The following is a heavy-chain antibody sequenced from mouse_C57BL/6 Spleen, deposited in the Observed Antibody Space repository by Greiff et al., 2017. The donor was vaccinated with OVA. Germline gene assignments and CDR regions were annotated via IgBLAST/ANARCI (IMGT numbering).Heavy chain of an antibody. D-gene: IGHD1-1*01. CDR1: GYTFTEYT. Sequence: QVQLKESGAELVKPGASVKLSCKASGYTFTEYTIHWVKQRSGQGLEWIGWFYPGSGSIKYNEKFKDKATLTADKSSSTVYMELSRLTSEDSAVYFCARHESQGTVVAPRSFDVWGTGTTVTVSS. V-gene: IGHV1-62-2*01. J-gene: IGHJ1*03. CDR2: FYPGSGSI. CDR3: ARHESQGTVVAPRSFDV.